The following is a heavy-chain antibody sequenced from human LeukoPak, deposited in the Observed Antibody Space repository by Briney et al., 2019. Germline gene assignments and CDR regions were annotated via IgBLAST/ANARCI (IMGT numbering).Heavy chain of an antibody. D-gene: IGHD1-26*01. CDR3: AKYGPQDSGSSHFDY. CDR2: ISGSGDST. V-gene: IGHV3-23*01. J-gene: IGHJ4*02. Sequence: GGSLRLSCAASGFTFSSYAMSWVRQAPGKGLEWVSAISGSGDSTYYGDSVKGRFTISRDNSQNTLYLQMNSLRAEDTAVYYCAKYGPQDSGSSHFDYWGQGALVTVSS. CDR1: GFTFSSYA.